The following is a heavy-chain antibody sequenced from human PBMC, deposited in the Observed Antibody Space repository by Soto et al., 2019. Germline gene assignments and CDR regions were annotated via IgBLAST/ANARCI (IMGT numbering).Heavy chain of an antibody. Sequence: ASVKVSCKASGYTFTYYTEHWVRQAPGQRLEWMGWINAGNGNTKYSQKFQGRVTITRDTSASTAYMELSSLRSEDTAVNYCARSIVVVTALDYWGQGTLVTVPQ. CDR2: INAGNGNT. CDR1: GYTFTYYT. V-gene: IGHV1-3*01. D-gene: IGHD2-21*02. CDR3: ARSIVVVTALDY. J-gene: IGHJ4*02.